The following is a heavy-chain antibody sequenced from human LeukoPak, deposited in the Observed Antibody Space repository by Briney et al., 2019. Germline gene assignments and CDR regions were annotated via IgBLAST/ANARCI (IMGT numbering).Heavy chain of an antibody. Sequence: GGCLRLSCAASGFSFSSYAMGWVRQAPGKGLEWVSTIIASGGTTHYADSVKGRFTISRDNSKNTLYLQMNSLRAEDTAVYYCARDVYHCFDYWGQGTLVTVSS. D-gene: IGHD5/OR15-5a*01. CDR2: IIASGGTT. CDR1: GFSFSSYA. V-gene: IGHV3-23*01. J-gene: IGHJ4*02. CDR3: ARDVYHCFDY.